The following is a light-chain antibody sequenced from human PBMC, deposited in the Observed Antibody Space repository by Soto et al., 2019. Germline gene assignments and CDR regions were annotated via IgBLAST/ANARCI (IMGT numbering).Light chain of an antibody. J-gene: IGLJ2*01. V-gene: IGLV2-14*01. Sequence: QSALTQPASVSGSPGQSITISCTGTSSDVGGYKYVSWYQQHPGKAPKLMIYYVSNRPSGISNRFSGSKSGNTASLTISGLHAEDEADYYCSSYTSTSTLVFGGGTKVTVL. CDR2: YVS. CDR3: SSYTSTSTLV. CDR1: SSDVGGYKY.